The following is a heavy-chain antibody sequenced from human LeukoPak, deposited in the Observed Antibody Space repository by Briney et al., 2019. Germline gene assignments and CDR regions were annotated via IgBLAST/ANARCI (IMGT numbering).Heavy chain of an antibody. J-gene: IGHJ6*03. Sequence: GGSLRLSCAASGLTFSSYSMNWVRQAPGKGLEWVSYISSSSSTIYYADSVKGRFTISRDNAKDSLYLQMNSLRAEDTAVYYCARGRYYMDVWGKGTTVTVSS. CDR2: ISSSSSTI. CDR3: ARGRYYMDV. CDR1: GLTFSSYS. V-gene: IGHV3-48*01.